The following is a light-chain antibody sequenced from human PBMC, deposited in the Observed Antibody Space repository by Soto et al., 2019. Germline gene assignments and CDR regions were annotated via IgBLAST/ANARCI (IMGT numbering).Light chain of an antibody. J-gene: IGKJ2*01. V-gene: IGKV1-5*01. CDR3: QQYNSHLYT. Sequence: DIQMTQSPSTLSASVGDRVTITCRASQSISSWLAWYQQKPGKAPKLLIYDASSLESGVPSRFSGSGSGTEFTLTISSLQPDDFATYDCQQYNSHLYTFGQGTKLEIK. CDR1: QSISSW. CDR2: DAS.